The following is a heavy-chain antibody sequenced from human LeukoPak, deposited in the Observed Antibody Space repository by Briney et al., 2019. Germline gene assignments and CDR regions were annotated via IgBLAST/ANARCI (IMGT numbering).Heavy chain of an antibody. Sequence: GGSLRLSCAASGFTFSSYAMSWVRQAPGKGLEWVSVISNSGGSTFYADSVKGRFTISRDNSKNTLYLQMNSLRAEDTAVYYCARDSGYSGYDFDYWGQGTLVTVSS. CDR3: ARDSGYSGYDFDY. D-gene: IGHD5-12*01. CDR2: ISNSGGST. V-gene: IGHV3-23*01. CDR1: GFTFSSYA. J-gene: IGHJ4*02.